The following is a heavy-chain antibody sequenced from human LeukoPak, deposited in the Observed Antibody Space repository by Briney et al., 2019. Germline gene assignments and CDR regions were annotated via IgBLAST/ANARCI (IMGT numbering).Heavy chain of an antibody. CDR3: ARAIGSGHNWFDP. J-gene: IGHJ5*02. Sequence: QPGGFLRLSCAASGFTFSSYSMNWVRQAPGKGLEWVSYISSSSSIYYADSVKGRFTISRDNAKNSLYLQMNSLIAEDTAVYYCARAIGSGHNWFDPWGQGTLVTVSS. V-gene: IGHV3-48*01. CDR2: ISSSSSI. D-gene: IGHD3-3*01. CDR1: GFTFSSYS.